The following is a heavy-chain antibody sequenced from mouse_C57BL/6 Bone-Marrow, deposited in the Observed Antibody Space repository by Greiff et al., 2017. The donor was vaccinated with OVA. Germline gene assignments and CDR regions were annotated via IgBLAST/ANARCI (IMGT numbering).Heavy chain of an antibody. CDR1: GFTFSDYG. Sequence: EVQRVESGGGLVKPGGSLKLSCAASGFTFSDYGMHWVRQAPEKGLEWVAYISSSSSTIYYADKVKGRFTIARDNAKNTVFLQMSSLRSEDTAMYYCARRVSWGYFDVWGTGTTVTVSS. D-gene: IGHD2-12*01. CDR2: ISSSSSTI. CDR3: ARRVSWGYFDV. V-gene: IGHV5-17*01. J-gene: IGHJ1*03.